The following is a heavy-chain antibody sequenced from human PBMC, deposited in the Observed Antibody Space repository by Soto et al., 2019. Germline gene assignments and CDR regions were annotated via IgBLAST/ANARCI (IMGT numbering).Heavy chain of an antibody. J-gene: IGHJ6*02. D-gene: IGHD3-3*01. CDR2: INSDGSST. CDR1: GFTFSSYW. V-gene: IGHV3-74*01. Sequence: GSLSLSCAASGFTFSSYWMHWVRQAPGKGLVWVSRINSDGSSTSYADSVKGRFTISRDNAENTLYLQMNSLRAEDTAVYYCARDPPSAYDFWSAKEPHGMDVWGQGTTVTVSS. CDR3: ARDPPSAYDFWSAKEPHGMDV.